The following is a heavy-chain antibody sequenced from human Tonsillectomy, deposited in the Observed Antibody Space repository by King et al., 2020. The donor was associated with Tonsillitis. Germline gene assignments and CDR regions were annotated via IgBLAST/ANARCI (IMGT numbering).Heavy chain of an antibody. D-gene: IGHD1-26*01. V-gene: IGHV4-39*01. J-gene: IGHJ4*02. CDR3: ARRTDLLSFDY. CDR1: DDSVSSNYYY. Sequence: QLQESGPGLVKPSETLFLTCSVSDDSVSSNYYYWGWIRQPPGKGLEWVGSISYSGRPDYNPSPKSRGSKSVATSKNQFSLQLSSVTAADTAVYYCARRTDLLSFDYWGQGTLVTVSS. CDR2: ISYSGRP.